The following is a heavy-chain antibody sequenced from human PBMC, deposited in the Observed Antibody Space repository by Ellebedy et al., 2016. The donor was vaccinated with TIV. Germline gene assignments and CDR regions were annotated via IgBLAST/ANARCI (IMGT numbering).Heavy chain of an antibody. CDR3: ARDRPGYCSGGSCLFDY. Sequence: ASVKVSXKASGYTFTSYYMHWVRQAPGQGLEWMGIINPSGGSTSYAQKFQGRVTMTRDTSTSTVYMELSSLRSEDTAVYYCARDRPGYCSGGSCLFDYWGQGTLVTVSS. V-gene: IGHV1-46*01. J-gene: IGHJ4*02. CDR2: INPSGGST. CDR1: GYTFTSYY. D-gene: IGHD2-15*01.